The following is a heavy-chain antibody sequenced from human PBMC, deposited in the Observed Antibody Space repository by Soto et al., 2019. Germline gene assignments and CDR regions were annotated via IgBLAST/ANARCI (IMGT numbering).Heavy chain of an antibody. CDR1: GFIFSSYI. Sequence: QVQLVESGGGVVQPGRSLRLSCAASGFIFSSYIMYWVRQAPGKGLEWVAAISYDGSNKYYADSVKGRFTISRDNAKNTLYLQMNSLRTEDTAVYYCARGREVVSARDGMVVWGQGTTVTVSS. CDR2: ISYDGSNK. J-gene: IGHJ6*02. D-gene: IGHD2-15*01. V-gene: IGHV3-30-3*01. CDR3: ARGREVVSARDGMVV.